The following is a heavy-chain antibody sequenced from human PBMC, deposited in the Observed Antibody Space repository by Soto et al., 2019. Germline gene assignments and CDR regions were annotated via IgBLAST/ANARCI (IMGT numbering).Heavy chain of an antibody. J-gene: IGHJ4*02. CDR2: ISGSGVST. CDR1: GFTFSSYA. CDR3: AKDQEGFYYYDSSGYYPLDY. V-gene: IGHV3-23*01. D-gene: IGHD3-22*01. Sequence: EVQLLESGGGLVQPGGSLRLSCAASGFTFSSYAMSWVRQAPGKGLEWVSAISGSGVSTYYADSVKGRFTISRDNSKNTLYLQMNSLRAEDTAVYYCAKDQEGFYYYDSSGYYPLDYWGQGTLVTVSS.